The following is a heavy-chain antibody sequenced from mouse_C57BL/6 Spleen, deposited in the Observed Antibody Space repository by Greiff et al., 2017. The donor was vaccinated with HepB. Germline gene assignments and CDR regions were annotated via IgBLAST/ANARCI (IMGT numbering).Heavy chain of an antibody. CDR3: ARGVYDYDDTYAMDY. D-gene: IGHD2-4*01. CDR1: GYSITSGYY. J-gene: IGHJ4*01. CDR2: ISYDGSN. Sequence: VQLKESGPGLVKPSQSLSLTCSVTGYSITSGYYWNWIRQFPGNKLEWMGYISYDGSNNYNPSLKNRISITRDTSKNQFFLKLNSVTTEDTATYYCARGVYDYDDTYAMDYWGQGTSVTVSS. V-gene: IGHV3-6*01.